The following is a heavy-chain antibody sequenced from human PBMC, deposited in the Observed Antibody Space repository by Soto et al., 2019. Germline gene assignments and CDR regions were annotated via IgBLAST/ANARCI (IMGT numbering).Heavy chain of an antibody. CDR3: ATQEVGGTYVYTFDP. Sequence: QLHLRESGPGLVKPSETLSLTCTVSGGSITSSSNYWGWIRQPPGKGLEWIGSIYYSGSTYYNPSLKSRVTISVDTSKNQFSLKLSSVTAADTAVYYCATQEVGGTYVYTFDPWGQGTLVTVSS. J-gene: IGHJ5*02. D-gene: IGHD1-26*01. CDR2: IYYSGST. CDR1: GGSITSSSNY. V-gene: IGHV4-39*01.